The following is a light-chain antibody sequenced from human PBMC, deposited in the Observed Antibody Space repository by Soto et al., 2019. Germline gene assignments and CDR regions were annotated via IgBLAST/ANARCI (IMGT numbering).Light chain of an antibody. V-gene: IGLV2-14*01. CDR2: DVS. Sequence: QSALTQPASVSGSPGQSITISCTGTSSDIGGYNYVSWYQQHPGKAPKLMIYDVSNRPSGVSNRFSGSKSGNTASLTISGLQAEDEADYYCSSYTSNNTVFGTGTKLTVL. CDR3: SSYTSNNTV. CDR1: SSDIGGYNY. J-gene: IGLJ1*01.